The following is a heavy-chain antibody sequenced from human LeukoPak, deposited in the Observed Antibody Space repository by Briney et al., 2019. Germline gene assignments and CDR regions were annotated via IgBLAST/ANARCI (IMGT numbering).Heavy chain of an antibody. D-gene: IGHD6-13*01. J-gene: IGHJ5*02. CDR3: AREKASPNSSSWPEGWFDP. CDR2: INPSGGST. CDR1: GYTFTSYY. Sequence: GASVKVSCKASGYTFTSYYMHWVRQAPGQGLAWMGIINPSGGSTSYAQKFQGRVTMTRDTSTSTVYMELSSLRSEDTAVYYCAREKASPNSSSWPEGWFDPWGQGTLVTVSS. V-gene: IGHV1-46*01.